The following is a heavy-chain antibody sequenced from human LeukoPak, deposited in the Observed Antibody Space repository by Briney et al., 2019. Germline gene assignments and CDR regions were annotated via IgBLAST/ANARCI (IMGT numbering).Heavy chain of an antibody. V-gene: IGHV3-23*01. J-gene: IGHJ4*02. D-gene: IGHD2-15*01. CDR3: AKQLGYCSDGSCYFPY. Sequence: GGSLRLSCAASGFTFSSYAMSWVRQAPGKGLEWVSVISGSGGNTYYADSVKGRFTISRDNSKNTLYLQLNSLRAEDTAVYYCAKQLGYCSDGSCYFPYWGQGTLVTVSS. CDR1: GFTFSSYA. CDR2: ISGSGGNT.